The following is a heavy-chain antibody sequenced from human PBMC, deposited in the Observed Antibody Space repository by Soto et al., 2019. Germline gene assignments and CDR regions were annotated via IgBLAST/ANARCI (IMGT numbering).Heavy chain of an antibody. V-gene: IGHV3-23*01. CDR1: GFTFSSYS. J-gene: IGHJ4*02. Sequence: GGSLRLSCAASGFTFSSYSVSWVRQAPGKGLEWVSAISGSGGSTYYADSVKGRFTISRDNSKNTLYLQMNSLRAEDTAVYYCAKDASAYYYDSSGYQDDYWGQGTLVTVSS. CDR2: ISGSGGST. D-gene: IGHD3-22*01. CDR3: AKDASAYYYDSSGYQDDY.